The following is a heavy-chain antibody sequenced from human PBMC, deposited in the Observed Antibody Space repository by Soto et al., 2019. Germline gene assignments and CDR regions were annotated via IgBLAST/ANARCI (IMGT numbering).Heavy chain of an antibody. D-gene: IGHD2-2*01. CDR2: IYYGGST. CDR3: VRLREYYQSLDL. V-gene: IGHV4-59*08. Sequence: SETLSLTCTVSGGSISPYYWSWIRQPPGKGLEWVGYIYYGGSTSYNPSLKSRVTISLETSKSQFSLRLSSVTAADTAVYYCVRLREYYQSLDLWGPGTLVTLSS. CDR1: GGSISPYY. J-gene: IGHJ5*02.